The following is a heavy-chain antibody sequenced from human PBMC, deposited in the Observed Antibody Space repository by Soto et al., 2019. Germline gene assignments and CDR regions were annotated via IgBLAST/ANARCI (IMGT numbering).Heavy chain of an antibody. CDR1: GFSVSNSW. J-gene: IGHJ4*02. D-gene: IGHD6-6*01. V-gene: IGHV3-7*01. CDR3: SRDLSSSSAY. Sequence: PGGSLRLSCAASGFSVSNSWMSWVRQAPGKGLEWVAAMKEDGTLQYYVDSVKGRFTISRDNAKNLLFLDMSSLRGQDTAIYYCSRDLSSSSAYWGQGTQVTVSS. CDR2: MKEDGTLQ.